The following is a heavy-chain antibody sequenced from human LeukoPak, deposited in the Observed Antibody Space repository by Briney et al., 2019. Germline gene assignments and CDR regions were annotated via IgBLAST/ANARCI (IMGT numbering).Heavy chain of an antibody. J-gene: IGHJ4*02. CDR3: ARAYYHDSSDYYFPLDY. CDR1: GYTFTSYY. V-gene: IGHV1-46*01. CDR2: INPSGGST. D-gene: IGHD3-22*01. Sequence: ASVKVSCKASGYTFTSYYMHWVRQAPGQGLEWMGIINPSGGSTTYAQKFQGRVTMTRDTSTSTVYMELSSLRSEDTAVYYCARAYYHDSSDYYFPLDYWGQGTLVTVSS.